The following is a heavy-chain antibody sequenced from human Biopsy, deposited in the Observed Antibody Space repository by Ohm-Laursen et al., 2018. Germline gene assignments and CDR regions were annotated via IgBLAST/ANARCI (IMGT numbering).Heavy chain of an antibody. CDR3: ARGVPHYDGSGCPLAGYWYFDL. CDR1: GGSIGGGEYY. Sequence: SETLSLTCTVSGGSIGGGEYYWNWIRQHPGKGLEWIGLISYSGTTFYNPSLESLLTISIDTSKNHFSPNLRSVTAADTAVYYCARGVPHYDGSGCPLAGYWYFDLWGRGTLVTVSS. D-gene: IGHD3-22*01. V-gene: IGHV4-31*01. CDR2: ISYSGTT. J-gene: IGHJ2*01.